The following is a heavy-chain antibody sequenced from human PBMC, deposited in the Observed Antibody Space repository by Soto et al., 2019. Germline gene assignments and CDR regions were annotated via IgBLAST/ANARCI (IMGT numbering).Heavy chain of an antibody. CDR1: GYTFSSYD. Sequence: QVQLVQSGAEVKKPGASVKVSCKASGYTFSSYDINWVRQATGQGLEWMGWLNPNSGDTGHAQKVQGRVTLTRNTSINTAYIELSSLTSDDTAVYYCATSGGGWYLYWGQGTLVTVSS. CDR3: ATSGGGWYLY. J-gene: IGHJ4*02. CDR2: LNPNSGDT. D-gene: IGHD6-19*01. V-gene: IGHV1-8*01.